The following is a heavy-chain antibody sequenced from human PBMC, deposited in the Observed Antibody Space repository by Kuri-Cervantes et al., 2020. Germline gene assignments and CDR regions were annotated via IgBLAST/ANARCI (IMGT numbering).Heavy chain of an antibody. Sequence: SQTLSLTCAVSGGSISSGGYSWSWIRQPPGKGLEWIGYIYRSGSTYYNPSLKSRVTISVDRSKNQFSLKLSSVTAADTAVYYCARLKLRYFDWSTTGGGAFDVWGQGTMVTDSS. V-gene: IGHV4-30-2*01. CDR1: GGSISSGGYS. J-gene: IGHJ3*01. D-gene: IGHD3-9*01. CDR2: IYRSGST. CDR3: ARLKLRYFDWSTTGGGAFDV.